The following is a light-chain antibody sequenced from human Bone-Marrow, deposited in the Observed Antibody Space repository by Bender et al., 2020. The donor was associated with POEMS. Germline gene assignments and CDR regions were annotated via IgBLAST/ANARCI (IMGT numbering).Light chain of an antibody. J-gene: IGLJ2*01. CDR3: CSYAGSYTLEML. CDR1: SSNFGAGYD. Sequence: QSVLTPPPSVSGAPGQRVTISCTGSSSNFGAGYDVHWYQQLPGTAPKLLIYGDTNRPSGVPDRFSGSKSGTSASLAITGLQAEDEADYYCCSYAGSYTLEMLFGGGTKLTVL. V-gene: IGLV1-40*01. CDR2: GDT.